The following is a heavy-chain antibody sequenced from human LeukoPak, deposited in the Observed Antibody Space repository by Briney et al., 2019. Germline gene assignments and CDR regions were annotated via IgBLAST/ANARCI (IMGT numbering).Heavy chain of an antibody. D-gene: IGHD1/OR15-1a*01. CDR1: GFTFSDYG. Sequence: GGSLRLSCVASGFTFSDYGMTWVRQAPGKGLEWVSSISFSGSNTYYAASVKGRFTISRDTSKKTLYLQVSSLRAEDTAVYYCAKLNTATPTSLFYYHVMDVWGQGTTVTVSS. CDR3: AKLNTATPTSLFYYHVMDV. J-gene: IGHJ6*02. CDR2: ISFSGSNT. V-gene: IGHV3-23*01.